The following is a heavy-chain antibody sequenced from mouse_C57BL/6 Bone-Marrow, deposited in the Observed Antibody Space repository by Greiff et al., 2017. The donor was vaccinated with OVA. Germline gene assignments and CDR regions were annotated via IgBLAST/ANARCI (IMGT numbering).Heavy chain of an antibody. Sequence: QVQLQQPGAELVRPGTSVRGGWKASGYTFTSHMMHWVKQRPGQGLEWIGVIDPSDSYTNYNQKFKGKATLTVDTSSSTAYMQLSSLTSEDSAVYYCARDYSNYYAMDYWGQGTSVTVSA. V-gene: IGHV1-59*01. CDR1: GYTFTSHM. CDR3: ARDYSNYYAMDY. D-gene: IGHD2-5*01. CDR2: IDPSDSYT. J-gene: IGHJ4*01.